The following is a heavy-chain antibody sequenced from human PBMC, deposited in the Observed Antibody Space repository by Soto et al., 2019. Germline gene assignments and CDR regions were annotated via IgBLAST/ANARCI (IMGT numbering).Heavy chain of an antibody. CDR1: GGTFSSYT. CDR3: ARDLVPAAIGDMDV. V-gene: IGHV1-69*04. Sequence: SVKVSCKASGGTFSSYTISWERQAPGQGLEWMGRIIPILGIANYAQKFQGRVTITADKSTSTAYMELSSLRSEDTAVYYCARDLVPAAIGDMDVWGKGTTVTVSS. D-gene: IGHD2-2*01. J-gene: IGHJ6*03. CDR2: IIPILGIA.